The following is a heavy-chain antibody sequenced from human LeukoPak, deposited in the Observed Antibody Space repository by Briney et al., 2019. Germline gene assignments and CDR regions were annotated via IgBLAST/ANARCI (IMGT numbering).Heavy chain of an antibody. V-gene: IGHV3-33*05. CDR2: ISYDGSNK. D-gene: IGHD3-10*01. J-gene: IGHJ4*02. CDR1: GFTFSSYG. CDR3: ARASYYYGSGSYSY. Sequence: GGSLRLSCAASGFTFSSYGMHWVRQAPGKGLEWVAVISYDGSNKYYADSVKGRFTISRDNSKNTLYLQMNSLRAEDTAVYYCARASYYYGSGSYSYWGQGTLVTVSS.